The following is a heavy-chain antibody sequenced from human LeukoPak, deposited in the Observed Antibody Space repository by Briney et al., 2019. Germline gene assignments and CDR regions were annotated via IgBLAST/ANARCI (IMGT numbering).Heavy chain of an antibody. D-gene: IGHD3-9*01. J-gene: IGHJ6*03. CDR1: GYTFTSYY. Sequence: ASVKVSCKASGYTFTSYYMHWVRQAPGQGLEWMGIINPSGGSTSYAQKFQGRVTMTRDTSTSTVYMELSSLRSEDAAVYYCATLTGTDLNMDVWGKGTTVTVSS. V-gene: IGHV1-46*01. CDR3: ATLTGTDLNMDV. CDR2: INPSGGST.